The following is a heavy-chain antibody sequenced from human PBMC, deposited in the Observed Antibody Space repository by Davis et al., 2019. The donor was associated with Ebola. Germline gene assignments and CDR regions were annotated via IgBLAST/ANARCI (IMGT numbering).Heavy chain of an antibody. J-gene: IGHJ4*02. D-gene: IGHD6-13*01. CDR1: GDSVSSGAYY. V-gene: IGHV4-31*03. Sequence: SETLSLTCTVSGDSVSSGAYYWTWIRQHPGKGLEWIGYIYYSGSTYYSPSLKSRLNISVDTSKNQFSLRLSSVTAADTAVYYCARRGAAAASYYFDSWGRGTLVTVSS. CDR3: ARRGAAAASYYFDS. CDR2: IYYSGST.